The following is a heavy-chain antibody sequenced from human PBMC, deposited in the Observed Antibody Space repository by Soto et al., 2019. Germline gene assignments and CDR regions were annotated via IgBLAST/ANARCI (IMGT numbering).Heavy chain of an antibody. CDR3: ARMLVVVAAAPDYKWFDP. V-gene: IGHV4-34*01. Sequence: SETMSLTCALYRGSFSPYYWSWIRQPPGKGLEWIGEVNHRGSTNYNPSLKSRVTISVDTSKNQFILNLNSVTAAETAVYYCARMLVVVAAAPDYKWFDPWGQGTLVTVSS. CDR1: RGSFSPYY. J-gene: IGHJ5*02. CDR2: VNHRGST. D-gene: IGHD2-15*01.